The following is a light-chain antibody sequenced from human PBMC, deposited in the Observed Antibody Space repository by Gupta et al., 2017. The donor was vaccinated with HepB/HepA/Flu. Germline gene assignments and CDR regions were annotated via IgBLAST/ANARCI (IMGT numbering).Light chain of an antibody. CDR2: GAS. J-gene: IGKJ5*01. Sequence: DIVLTQPPGTLSLSPGERGTLSCRASQTVSKYDLVWYQQKPGQAPSLLIYGASSRATCVPDRFRGSGSDTDFTLTIVRLEPYDSAVYYCQHYGSSPLFGQGTRLEIK. V-gene: IGKV3-20*01. CDR3: QHYGSSPL. CDR1: QTVSKYD.